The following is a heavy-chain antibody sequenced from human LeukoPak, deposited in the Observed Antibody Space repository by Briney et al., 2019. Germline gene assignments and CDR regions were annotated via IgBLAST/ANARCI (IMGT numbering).Heavy chain of an antibody. Sequence: PGGSLRLSCAASGFTFSRHSINWVRQAPGKGLEWVSSISSSSSYIYYADSVKGRFTISRDNAKNSLFLQMNSLRAEDTAVYYCARDRGTPDAFDIWGQGTMVTVSS. CDR1: GFTFSRHS. V-gene: IGHV3-21*01. CDR2: ISSSSSYI. CDR3: ARDRGTPDAFDI. D-gene: IGHD3-16*01. J-gene: IGHJ3*02.